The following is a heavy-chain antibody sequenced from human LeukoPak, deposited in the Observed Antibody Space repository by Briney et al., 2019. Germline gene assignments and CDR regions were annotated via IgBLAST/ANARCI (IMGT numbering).Heavy chain of an antibody. J-gene: IGHJ5*02. V-gene: IGHV3-48*03. D-gene: IGHD1-7*01. Sequence: GGSLILSCVASGFAFSTYEMNWVRQAPGKWLEWVSYISTSGSTIYYADSVKGRFTISRDDVKNSVYLQMDSLRAEDTAVYYCARSPGNWNYASDLWGQGTLVTVSS. CDR1: GFAFSTYE. CDR2: ISTSGSTI. CDR3: ARSPGNWNYASDL.